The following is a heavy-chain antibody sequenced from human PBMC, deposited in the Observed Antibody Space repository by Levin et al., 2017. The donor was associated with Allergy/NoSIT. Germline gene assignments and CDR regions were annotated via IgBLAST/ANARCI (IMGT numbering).Heavy chain of an antibody. Sequence: GGSLRLSCAASGFTFSSYGMHWVRQAPGKGLEWVAVISYDGSNKYYADSVKGRFTISRDNSKNTLYLQMNSLRAEDTAVYYCAKVGIAVAGPFDYWGQGTLVTVSS. D-gene: IGHD6-19*01. V-gene: IGHV3-30*18. CDR2: ISYDGSNK. CDR1: GFTFSSYG. CDR3: AKVGIAVAGPFDY. J-gene: IGHJ4*02.